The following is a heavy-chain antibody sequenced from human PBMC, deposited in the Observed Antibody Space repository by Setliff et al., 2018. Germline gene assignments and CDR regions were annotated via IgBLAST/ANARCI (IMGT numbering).Heavy chain of an antibody. CDR3: ARNAITGTTKKYYYYMDV. D-gene: IGHD1-7*01. V-gene: IGHV1-18*01. Sequence: ASVKVSCKTSGYSFSNFGISWVRQAPGQGLEWMGWISGHNGSTNYAQKLQGRVIMTTDTFTNTAYMELRSLRSEDTAVYYCARNAITGTTKKYYYYMDVWGQGTTVTVSS. J-gene: IGHJ6*03. CDR2: ISGHNGST. CDR1: GYSFSNFG.